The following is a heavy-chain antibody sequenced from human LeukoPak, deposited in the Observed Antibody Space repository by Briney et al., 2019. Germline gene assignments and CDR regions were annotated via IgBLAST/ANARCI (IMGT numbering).Heavy chain of an antibody. CDR3: AGEYSSGWRFDY. Sequence: SETLSLTCAVSGGSISSGGYSWSWIRQPPGKGLELIGYIFHSGSTYYNPSLKSRVTISVDRSKNQFSLKLSSVTAADTAVYYCAGEYSSGWRFDYWGQGTLVTVSS. CDR2: IFHSGST. V-gene: IGHV4-30-2*01. D-gene: IGHD6-19*01. J-gene: IGHJ4*02. CDR1: GGSISSGGYS.